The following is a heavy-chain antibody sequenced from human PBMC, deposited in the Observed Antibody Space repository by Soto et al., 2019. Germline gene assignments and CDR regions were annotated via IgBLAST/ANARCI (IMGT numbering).Heavy chain of an antibody. CDR2: INHSGST. J-gene: IGHJ6*02. Sequence: SETLSLTCAVLGGSFSGYYWSWIRQPPGKGLEWIGEINHSGSTNYNPSLKSRVTISVDTSKNQFSLKLSSVTAADTAVYYCARGLLTQLTTVTGGDYYYYGMAVWGQGTAVTVSS. CDR1: GGSFSGYY. CDR3: ARGLLTQLTTVTGGDYYYYGMAV. V-gene: IGHV4-34*01. D-gene: IGHD4-17*01.